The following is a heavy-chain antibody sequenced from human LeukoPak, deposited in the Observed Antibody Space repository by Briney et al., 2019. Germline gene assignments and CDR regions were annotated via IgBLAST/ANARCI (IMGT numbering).Heavy chain of an antibody. CDR3: ARANVLEDYYYYMDV. J-gene: IGHJ6*03. CDR2: INANSGVT. V-gene: IGHV1-18*04. CDR1: GYTFTGYY. D-gene: IGHD1-1*01. Sequence: ASVKVSCKASGYTFTGYYLHWVRQAPGQGLEWMGRINANSGVTNYAQKLQGRVTMTTDTSTSTAYMELRSLRSDDTAVYYCARANVLEDYYYYMDVWGKGTTVTISS.